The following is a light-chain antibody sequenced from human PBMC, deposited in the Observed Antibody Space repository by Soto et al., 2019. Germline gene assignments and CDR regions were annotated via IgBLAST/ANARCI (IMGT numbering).Light chain of an antibody. V-gene: IGLV1-47*01. J-gene: IGLJ3*02. Sequence: QSVLTQPPSASGTPGQRVTISCSGSSSNIGSNYVYWYQQLPGTAPTNLLYRNNQRPSGVPDRFSGSKSGTSASLVISGLRSEDEVDYYCASWDDRLNGPVFGGGTKLTVL. CDR3: ASWDDRLNGPV. CDR1: SSNIGSNY. CDR2: RNN.